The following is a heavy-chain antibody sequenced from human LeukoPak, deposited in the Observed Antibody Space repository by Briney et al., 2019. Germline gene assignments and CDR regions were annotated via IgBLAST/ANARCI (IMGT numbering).Heavy chain of an antibody. CDR3: ARVIPAAYYMDV. Sequence: PSETLSLTCAVYGGSFSGYYWSWIRQPPGKGLEWIGEINHSGSTNYNPSLKSRVTISVDTSKNQFSLKLSSVTAADTAVYYCARVIPAAYYMDVWGKGTTVTVSS. CDR2: INHSGST. J-gene: IGHJ6*03. D-gene: IGHD2-2*01. CDR1: GGSFSGYY. V-gene: IGHV4-34*01.